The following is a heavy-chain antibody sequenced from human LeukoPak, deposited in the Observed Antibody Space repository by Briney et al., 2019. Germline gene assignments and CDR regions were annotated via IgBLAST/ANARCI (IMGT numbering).Heavy chain of an antibody. Sequence: GGSLRLSCAASEFTFSHHWMTWVRQAPGKGLEWVSYISSSGSTIYYADSVKGRFTISRGNAKNSLYLQMNSLRAEDTAVYYCARDVADPIAVAGDDAFDIWGQGTMVTVSS. D-gene: IGHD6-19*01. CDR1: EFTFSHHW. CDR2: ISSSGSTI. J-gene: IGHJ3*02. CDR3: ARDVADPIAVAGDDAFDI. V-gene: IGHV3-11*04.